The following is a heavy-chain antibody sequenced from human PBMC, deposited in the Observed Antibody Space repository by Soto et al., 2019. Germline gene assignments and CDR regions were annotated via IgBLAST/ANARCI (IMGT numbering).Heavy chain of an antibody. J-gene: IGHJ4*02. CDR1: GGSFSGYY. D-gene: IGHD5-12*01. CDR2: INHSGST. Sequence: QVQLQQWGAGLLKPSETLSLTCAGYGGSFSGYYWSWIRHPPGKGLEWIGEINHSGSTNYNPSLKSRVTIAVDTSKNQFALKLSSVTAADTAVYYCARGGRILVATKYFAYWGQGTLVTVSS. CDR3: ARGGRILVATKYFAY. V-gene: IGHV4-34*01.